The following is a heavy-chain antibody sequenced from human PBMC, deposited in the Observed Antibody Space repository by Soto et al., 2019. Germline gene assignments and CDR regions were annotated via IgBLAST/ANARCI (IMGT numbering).Heavy chain of an antibody. Sequence: PSETLSLTCAVYGGSFSGYYWSWIRQPPGKGLEWIGEINHSGSTNYNPSLKSRVTISVDTSKNQFSLKLSSVTAADTAVYCCARGGYYDSSGYYYYVWYFDLWGRGTLVTVSS. D-gene: IGHD3-22*01. CDR3: ARGGYYDSSGYYYYVWYFDL. V-gene: IGHV4-34*01. J-gene: IGHJ2*01. CDR1: GGSFSGYY. CDR2: INHSGST.